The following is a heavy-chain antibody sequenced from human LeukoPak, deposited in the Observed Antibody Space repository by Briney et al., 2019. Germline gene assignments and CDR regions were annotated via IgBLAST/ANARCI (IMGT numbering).Heavy chain of an antibody. CDR3: AKYRTIGAPPRNFDY. CDR1: GINFNGYS. J-gene: IGHJ4*02. CDR2: ISHDGSNK. V-gene: IGHV3-30*04. Sequence: PGTSLRLSCVASGINFNGYSMNWVRQAPGKGLAWVAVISHDGSNKYYADSVKGRFTISRDNSENTLYLQMNSLRSEDTAVYYCAKYRTIGAPPRNFDYWGQGALVTVSS. D-gene: IGHD1-14*01.